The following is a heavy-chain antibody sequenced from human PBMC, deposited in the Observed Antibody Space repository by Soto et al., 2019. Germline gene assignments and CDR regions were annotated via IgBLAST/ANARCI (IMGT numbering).Heavy chain of an antibody. V-gene: IGHV4-39*01. CDR2: IYYIGST. CDR3: ASEMATIRTGVDY. Sequence: SETLSLTCTVSGGSISSSIYYWGWIRHPPGNGLEWIGSIYYIGSTYYNPSLKSRVTISVDTSKNQFSLKLSSVTAADTAVYYCASEMATIRTGVDYWGQGTLVTV. J-gene: IGHJ4*02. D-gene: IGHD7-27*01. CDR1: GGSISSSIYY.